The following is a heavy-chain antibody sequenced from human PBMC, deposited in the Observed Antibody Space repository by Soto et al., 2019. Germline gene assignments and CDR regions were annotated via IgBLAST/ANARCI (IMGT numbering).Heavy chain of an antibody. D-gene: IGHD2-2*01. CDR3: AREDCSSTSCYQGGGPGY. Sequence: GGSLRLSCAASGFTFSSYGMHWVRQAPGKGLEWVAVIWYGGSNKYYADSVKGRFTISRDNSKNTLYLQMNSLRAEDTAVYYCAREDCSSTSCYQGGGPGYWGQGTLVTVSS. CDR1: GFTFSSYG. J-gene: IGHJ4*02. V-gene: IGHV3-33*01. CDR2: IWYGGSNK.